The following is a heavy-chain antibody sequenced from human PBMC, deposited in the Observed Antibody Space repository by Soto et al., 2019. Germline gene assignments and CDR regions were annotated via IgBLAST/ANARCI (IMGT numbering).Heavy chain of an antibody. CDR3: ARVRGTAGKRYFDY. D-gene: IGHD6-13*01. Sequence: SETLSLTCTVSGGSMIAYYWNWMRQPPGKGLQWIGYTYYSGSTTYNPSLKSRVTISVDSSKNQFSLKLDSVTPADTAVYYCARVRGTAGKRYFDYWGPGALVTVSS. V-gene: IGHV4-59*01. CDR1: GGSMIAYY. J-gene: IGHJ4*02. CDR2: TYYSGST.